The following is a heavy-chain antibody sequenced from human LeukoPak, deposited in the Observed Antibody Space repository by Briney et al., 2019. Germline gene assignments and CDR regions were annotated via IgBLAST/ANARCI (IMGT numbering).Heavy chain of an antibody. CDR1: GYTFTGYY. Sequence: ASVKVSCKASGYTFTGYYMHWVRQAPGQGLEWMGWINPNSGGTNYAQKCQGRVTMTRDTSISTAYMELSRLRSDDTAVYYCATSFASYSSSSGLDYWGQGTLVTVSS. CDR2: INPNSGGT. V-gene: IGHV1-2*02. D-gene: IGHD6-6*01. CDR3: ATSFASYSSSSGLDY. J-gene: IGHJ4*02.